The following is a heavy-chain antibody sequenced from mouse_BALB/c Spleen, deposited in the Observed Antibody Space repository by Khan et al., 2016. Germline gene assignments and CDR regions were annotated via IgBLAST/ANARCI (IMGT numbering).Heavy chain of an antibody. CDR2: ISSGSRTI. CDR3: GRGDF. Sequence: EVELVESGGGLVQPGGSRKLSCAASGFIFSNFGMHWVRQAPEKGLEWVAFISSGSRTIYYADTVKGRFTVSRDNPKNTLFLQMTSLGSEETAMYYGGRGDFWGQGTTLTVSS. V-gene: IGHV5-17*02. J-gene: IGHJ2*01. CDR1: GFIFSNFG.